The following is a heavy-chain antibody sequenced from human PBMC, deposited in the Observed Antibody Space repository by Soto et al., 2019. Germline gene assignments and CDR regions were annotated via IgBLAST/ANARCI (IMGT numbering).Heavy chain of an antibody. J-gene: IGHJ4*02. D-gene: IGHD2-8*01. CDR3: VCMTGGSFEY. V-gene: IGHV4-59*01. CDR2: IYYSGSP. CDR1: GGSIKSYY. Sequence: SQTLSLTCTVPGGSIKSYYWNWIRQPTGKGLECIGYIYYSGSPNYNPSLTSRVTISLDTSKNQLSLNLSSVTAAATAVYFCVCMTGGSFEYLGQGLMVTVSS.